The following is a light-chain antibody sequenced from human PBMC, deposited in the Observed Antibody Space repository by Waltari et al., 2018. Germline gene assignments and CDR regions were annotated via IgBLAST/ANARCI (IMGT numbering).Light chain of an antibody. CDR3: ATWDDSLTAWV. V-gene: IGLV1-47*01. CDR1: SSNIGPYY. CDR2: RNN. J-gene: IGLJ3*02. Sequence: QSVLTQPPSTSGTPGQRVTISCSGSSSNIGPYYVYWYHQLPGTAPKLLIYRNNQRPPGVPDRFSGSKSGTSASLAISGLRSEDVAEYYCATWDDSLTAWVFGGGTKLTVL.